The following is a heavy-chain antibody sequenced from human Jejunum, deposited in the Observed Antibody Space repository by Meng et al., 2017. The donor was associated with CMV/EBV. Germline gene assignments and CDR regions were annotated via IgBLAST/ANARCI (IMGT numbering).Heavy chain of an antibody. J-gene: IGHJ4*02. D-gene: IGHD2-8*01. V-gene: IGHV3-72*01. Sequence: SGFTFSDYAMAWVRQAPGKGLEWVGRIRNKANSYATHYAASVKGRFTISRDDSDNSLYLQMISLKTDDTAMYYCVRVILGVCKHFDYWGQGTLVTVSS. CDR2: IRNKANSYAT. CDR3: VRVILGVCKHFDY. CDR1: GFTFSDYA.